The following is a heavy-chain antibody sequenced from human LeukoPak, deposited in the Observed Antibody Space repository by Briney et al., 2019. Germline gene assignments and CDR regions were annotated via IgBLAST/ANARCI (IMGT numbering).Heavy chain of an antibody. CDR2: IYYSGST. V-gene: IGHV4-39*01. D-gene: IGHD5-12*01. Sequence: PSETLSLTCTVSGGSISSSSYYWGWIRPPPGKGLEWIGSIYYSGSTYYNPSLKSRVTISVDTSKNQFSLKLSSVTAADTAVYYCARLRSGYDLFDYWGQGTLVTVSS. J-gene: IGHJ4*02. CDR3: ARLRSGYDLFDY. CDR1: GGSISSSSYY.